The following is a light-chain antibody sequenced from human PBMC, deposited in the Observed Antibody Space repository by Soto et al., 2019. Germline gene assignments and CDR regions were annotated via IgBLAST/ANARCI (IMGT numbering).Light chain of an antibody. CDR3: QQRSTGPPLT. Sequence: EIVLTQSPDTLSLSPGKRATLACRASQSVDNYLAWYQQRPGQAPRLLIYDASNRASGIPARFSGSGSGTDFTLTISSLEHADFAVYYCQQRSTGPPLTFGGGTKVEIK. V-gene: IGKV3-11*01. CDR1: QSVDNY. J-gene: IGKJ4*01. CDR2: DAS.